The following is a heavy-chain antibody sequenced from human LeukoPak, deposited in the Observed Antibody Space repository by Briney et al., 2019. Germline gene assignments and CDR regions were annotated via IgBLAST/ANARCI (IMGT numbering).Heavy chain of an antibody. V-gene: IGHV4-61*02. CDR3: ARGRDGYNFLNRGEYYYFDY. J-gene: IGHJ4*02. D-gene: IGHD5-24*01. CDR2: IYTSGST. Sequence: SETLSLTCTVSGGSISSGTYYWSWIRQPAGKGLEWIGRIYTSGSTNYNPSLKSRVTISVDTSKNQFSLRLNSVTAADTAVYYCARGRDGYNFLNRGEYYYFDYWGQGTLVTVSS. CDR1: GGSISSGTYY.